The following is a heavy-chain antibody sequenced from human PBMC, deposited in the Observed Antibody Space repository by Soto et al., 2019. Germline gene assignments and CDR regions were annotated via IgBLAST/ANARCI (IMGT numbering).Heavy chain of an antibody. J-gene: IGHJ4*02. V-gene: IGHV3-21*05. Sequence: LRLSCAASGFTFSSYAMHWVRQAPGKGLEWVSYISGSSRYTNFADSVKGRFTISRDNAKNSLYLQMNSLRVEDTAVYYCAGHTSGWHYYDYWGQGTPVTVSS. CDR2: ISGSSRYT. D-gene: IGHD6-19*01. CDR1: GFTFSSYA. CDR3: AGHTSGWHYYDY.